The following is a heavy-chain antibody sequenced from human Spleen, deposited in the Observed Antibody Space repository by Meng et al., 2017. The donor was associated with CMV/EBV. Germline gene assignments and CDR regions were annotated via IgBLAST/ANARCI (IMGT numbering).Heavy chain of an antibody. CDR3: ARGGFGELSP. D-gene: IGHD3-10*01. Sequence: LSCVVSEFSVENNYMSWVRQAPGKGLEWVSVIYTGGTRYYAESVEGRFTTSRDISKNILYLQMSSLRAEDTAMYYCARGGFGELSPWGQGTLVTVSS. V-gene: IGHV3-53*01. CDR1: EFSVENNY. CDR2: IYTGGTR. J-gene: IGHJ4*02.